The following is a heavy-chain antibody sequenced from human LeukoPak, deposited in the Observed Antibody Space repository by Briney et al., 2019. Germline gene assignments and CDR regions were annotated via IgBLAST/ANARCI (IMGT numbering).Heavy chain of an antibody. J-gene: IGHJ4*02. V-gene: IGHV3-23*01. Sequence: GGSLRLSCAASGFTFSSYAMSWVRQAPGKGLEWVSAISGSGGSTYYADSVKGRFTISRDNSKNTLYLQMNSLRAGDTAVYYCARGGSSSWYGFDYWGQGTLVTASS. CDR2: ISGSGGST. CDR3: ARGGSSSWYGFDY. D-gene: IGHD6-13*01. CDR1: GFTFSSYA.